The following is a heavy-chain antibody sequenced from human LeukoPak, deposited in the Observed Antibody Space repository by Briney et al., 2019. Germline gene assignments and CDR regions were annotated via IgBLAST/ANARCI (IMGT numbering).Heavy chain of an antibody. Sequence: SETLSLTCTVSGGSISSYYWSWIRQPPGKGLEGIGYIYYSGSTNYNPSLKSRVTISVDTSKNQFSLKLSSVTAEDTAVYYCARARYYAFPFDYWGQGTLVTVSS. CDR2: IYYSGST. J-gene: IGHJ4*02. D-gene: IGHD3-3*01. CDR1: GGSISSYY. CDR3: ARARYYAFPFDY. V-gene: IGHV4-59*01.